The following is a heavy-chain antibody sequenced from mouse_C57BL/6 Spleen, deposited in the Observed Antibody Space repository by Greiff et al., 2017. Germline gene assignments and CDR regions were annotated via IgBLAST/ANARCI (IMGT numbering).Heavy chain of an antibody. Sequence: QVQLKQPGAELVKPGASVKMSCKASGYTFTSYWITWVKQRPGQGLEWIGDIYPGSGSTNYNEKFKSKATLTVDTSSSTAYMQLSSLTSEDSAVYYCARSDYYGSSPYYYAMDYWGQGTSVTVSS. CDR2: IYPGSGST. V-gene: IGHV1-55*01. CDR3: ARSDYYGSSPYYYAMDY. CDR1: GYTFTSYW. D-gene: IGHD1-1*01. J-gene: IGHJ4*01.